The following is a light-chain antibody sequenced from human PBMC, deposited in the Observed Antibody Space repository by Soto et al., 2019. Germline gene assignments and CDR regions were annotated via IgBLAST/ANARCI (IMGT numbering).Light chain of an antibody. J-gene: IGKJ1*01. V-gene: IGKV1-27*01. CDR1: QGISSF. CDR2: SAS. Sequence: DVQMTQSPSSLSASVGDRVTITCRASQGISSFLAWYQQIPGKVPKLLIYSASTLQSGVPSRFSGSGSGTEFTLTISSLQPDDFATYYCQHYNSYSEAFGQGTKVDI. CDR3: QHYNSYSEA.